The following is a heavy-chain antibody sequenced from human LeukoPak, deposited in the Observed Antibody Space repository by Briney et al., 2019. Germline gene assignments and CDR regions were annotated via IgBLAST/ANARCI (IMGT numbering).Heavy chain of an antibody. D-gene: IGHD2-15*01. CDR3: ARAARARNSQKYCSGGSCYSWYYYYYMDV. V-gene: IGHV1-18*01. CDR1: GYTFTSYG. CDR2: ISAYNGNT. Sequence: ASVKVSCKASGYTFTSYGISWARQAPGQGLEWMGWISAYNGNTNYAQKLQGRVTMTTDTSTSTAYMELRSLRSDDTAVYYCARAARARNSQKYCSGGSCYSWYYYYYMDVWAKGPRSPSP. J-gene: IGHJ6*03.